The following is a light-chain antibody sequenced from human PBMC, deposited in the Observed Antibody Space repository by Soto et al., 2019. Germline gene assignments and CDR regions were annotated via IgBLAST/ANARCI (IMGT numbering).Light chain of an antibody. V-gene: IGLV2-14*01. CDR1: SSDVGGYNY. CDR3: SSSTSSSLYV. CDR2: EVS. Sequence: QSALTQPASVSGSPGQSITISCTGTSSDVGGYNYVSWYQQHPGKAPKLMIYEVSNRPSGVSNRFSGSKSGNTASLTISGLQAEDEADYYSSSSTSSSLYVFGTGTKLTVL. J-gene: IGLJ1*01.